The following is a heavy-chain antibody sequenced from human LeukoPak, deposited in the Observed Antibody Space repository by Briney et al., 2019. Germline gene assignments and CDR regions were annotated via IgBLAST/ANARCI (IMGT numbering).Heavy chain of an antibody. CDR2: INPNNGGT. J-gene: IGHJ5*02. CDR3: ARGAYYDILTGYYSADNWFDP. V-gene: IGHV1-2*04. Sequence: ASVTVSFKASGYTFTDYYVHWVRQAPGQGLEWMGWINPNNGGTNYAKKFQAWVTITRDTSISTAYMELSRLRSDDTAVYYCARGAYYDILTGYYSADNWFDPWGQGTLVTVSS. CDR1: GYTFTDYY. D-gene: IGHD3-9*01.